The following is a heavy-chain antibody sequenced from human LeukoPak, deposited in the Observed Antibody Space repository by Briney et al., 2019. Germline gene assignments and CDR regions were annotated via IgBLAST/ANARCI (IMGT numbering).Heavy chain of an antibody. CDR3: ARALLGVQYYFDC. J-gene: IGHJ4*02. D-gene: IGHD2-8*01. CDR1: GFTFSGYS. CDR2: ISSSSSTI. V-gene: IGHV3-48*02. Sequence: PGGSLRLSCAASGFTFSGYSMNWVRQAPGKGLEWVSYISSSSSTIYYADSVRGRFTISRDNAKNSLYLQMNSLRDEDTAVYYCARALLGVQYYFDCWGQGTLVTVSS.